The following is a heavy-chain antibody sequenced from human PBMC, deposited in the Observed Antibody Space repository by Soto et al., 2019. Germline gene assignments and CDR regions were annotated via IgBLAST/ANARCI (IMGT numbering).Heavy chain of an antibody. CDR1: GGSISSYY. CDR2: IYYSGST. CDR3: ATLTGYSSSWFDY. D-gene: IGHD6-13*01. J-gene: IGHJ4*02. Sequence: PSETLSLTCTVSGGSISSYYWSWIRQPPGKGLEWIGYIYYSGSTNYNPSLKSRVTISVDTSKNQFSLKLSSVTAADTAVYYCATLTGYSSSWFDYWGQGTLVTVSS. V-gene: IGHV4-59*01.